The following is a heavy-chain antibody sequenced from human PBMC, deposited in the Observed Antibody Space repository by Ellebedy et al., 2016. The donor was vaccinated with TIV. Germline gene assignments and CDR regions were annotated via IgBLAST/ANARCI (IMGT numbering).Heavy chain of an antibody. D-gene: IGHD2-2*01. CDR1: GFTFSRFW. CDR2: INQGGSET. CDR3: TQAGAGFGAPGYLCYDS. V-gene: IGHV3-7*01. J-gene: IGHJ5*02. Sequence: GESLKISCAASGFTFSRFWMAWVRQAPGKGLEWVATINQGGSETYYVDSVKGRFTISRDNSKNMVYLQMNSLGGEDTAAYYFTQAGAGFGAPGYLCYDSWGQGTLVTVSS.